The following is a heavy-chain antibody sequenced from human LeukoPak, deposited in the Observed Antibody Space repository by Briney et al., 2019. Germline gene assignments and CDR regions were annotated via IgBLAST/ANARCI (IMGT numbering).Heavy chain of an antibody. CDR3: ARAGYGGNIDY. CDR1: GGSISSGGYS. CDR2: IYHSGST. D-gene: IGHD4-23*01. Sequence: SQTLSLTCAVSGGSISSGGYSWSWIRQPPGEGLEWIGYIYHSGSTYYNPSLKSRVTISVDRSKNQFSLKLSSVTAADTAVYYCARAGYGGNIDYWGQGALVTVSS. V-gene: IGHV4-30-2*01. J-gene: IGHJ4*02.